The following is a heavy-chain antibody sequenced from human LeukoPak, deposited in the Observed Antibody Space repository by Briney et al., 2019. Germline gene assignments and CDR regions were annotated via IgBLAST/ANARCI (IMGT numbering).Heavy chain of an antibody. CDR3: ARAGDTAMDTVYYYYYMDV. D-gene: IGHD5-18*01. CDR2: MNPNSGNT. V-gene: IGHV1-8*01. CDR1: GYTFTSYD. J-gene: IGHJ6*03. Sequence: ASVKVSCKASGYTFTSYDINWVRQAPGQGLEWMGWMNPNSGNTGYAQKFQGRVTMTRNTSVSTAYMELSSLRSGDTAVYYCARAGDTAMDTVYYYYYMDVWGKGTTVTVSS.